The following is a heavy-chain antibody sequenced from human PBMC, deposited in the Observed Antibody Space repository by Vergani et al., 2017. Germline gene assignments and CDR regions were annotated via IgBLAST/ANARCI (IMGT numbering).Heavy chain of an antibody. CDR1: GFTFSNAW. Sequence: EVQLVESGGGLVKPGGSLRLSCAASGFTFSNAWMSWVRQAPGKGLEWVGRIKSKTDGGTTDYAAHVKGRFTISRDDSKNTLYLQMNSLKTEDTAVYYCTTDGQGTLGFGELRYYYGMDVWGQGTTVTVSS. CDR3: TTDGQGTLGFGELRYYYGMDV. D-gene: IGHD3-10*01. CDR2: IKSKTDGGTT. V-gene: IGHV3-15*01. J-gene: IGHJ6*02.